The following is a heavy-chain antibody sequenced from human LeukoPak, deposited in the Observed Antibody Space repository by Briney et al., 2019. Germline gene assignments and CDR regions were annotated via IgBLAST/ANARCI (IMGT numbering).Heavy chain of an antibody. D-gene: IGHD6-13*01. J-gene: IGHJ4*02. CDR2: IIPIFGTA. V-gene: IGHV1-69*13. Sequence: PWASVKVSCKASGGTFSSYAISWVRQAPGQGLEWMGGIIPIFGTANYAQKFQGRVTITADESTSTAYMELSSLRSEDTAVYYCARAYSRVAAAGQIDYWGQGTLVTVSS. CDR3: ARAYSRVAAAGQIDY. CDR1: GGTFSSYA.